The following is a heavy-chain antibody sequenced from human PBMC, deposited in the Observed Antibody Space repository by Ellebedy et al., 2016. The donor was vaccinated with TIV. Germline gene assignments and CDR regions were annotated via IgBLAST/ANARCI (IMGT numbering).Heavy chain of an antibody. CDR3: ARGIQGGTTPGSN. D-gene: IGHD1-1*01. V-gene: IGHV4-61*02. J-gene: IGHJ4*02. Sequence: SETLSLTXTVSGGSISSGSYYWSWIRQPAGKGLEWIGRIYTSGSTNYNPSLKSRVTMSVDTSKNQFSLKLSSVTAADTAVYYCARGIQGGTTPGSNWGQGTLVTVSS. CDR2: IYTSGST. CDR1: GGSISSGSYY.